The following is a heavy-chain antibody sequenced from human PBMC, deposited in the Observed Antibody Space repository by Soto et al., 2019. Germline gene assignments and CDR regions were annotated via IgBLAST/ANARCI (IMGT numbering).Heavy chain of an antibody. CDR2: ISAYNGNT. V-gene: IGHV1-18*01. D-gene: IGHD3-16*01. J-gene: IGHJ4*02. Sequence: QFQLVQSGAEVKKPGASVKVSCKASGYTFTNLVISWVRQAPGQGLEWMGWISAYNGNTNYAQNFQGRVTMTTNTSKSTAYMELSRMRSDDTAVYYCESGGTPIDYWGQGTLVTVSS. CDR3: ESGGTPIDY. CDR1: GYTFTNLV.